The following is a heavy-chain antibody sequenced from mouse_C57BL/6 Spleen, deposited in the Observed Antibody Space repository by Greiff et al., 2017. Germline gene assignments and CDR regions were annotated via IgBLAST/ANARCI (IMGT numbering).Heavy chain of an antibody. Sequence: QVQLQQSGAELARPGASVKLSCKASGYTFTSYGISWVKQRTGQGLEWIGEIYPRSGNTYYNEKFKGKATLTADKSSSTAYMELRSLTSEDSAVYFCARRVTVVAPFDYWGQGTTLTVSS. V-gene: IGHV1-81*01. CDR3: ARRVTVVAPFDY. J-gene: IGHJ2*01. CDR1: GYTFTSYG. D-gene: IGHD1-1*01. CDR2: IYPRSGNT.